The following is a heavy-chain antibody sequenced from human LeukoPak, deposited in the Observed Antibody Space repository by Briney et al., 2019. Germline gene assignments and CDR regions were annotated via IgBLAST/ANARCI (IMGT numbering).Heavy chain of an antibody. D-gene: IGHD3-16*02. J-gene: IGHJ4*02. CDR3: ARPYDYVWGSYRYRFDY. CDR1: GYTFTSYY. CDR2: INPNSGGT. V-gene: IGHV1-2*02. Sequence: RASVKVSCKASGYTFTSYYMHWVRQAPGQGLEWMGWINPNSGGTNYAQKFQGRVTMTRDTSISTAYMELSRLRSDDTAVYYCARPYDYVWGSYRYRFDYWGQGTLVTVSS.